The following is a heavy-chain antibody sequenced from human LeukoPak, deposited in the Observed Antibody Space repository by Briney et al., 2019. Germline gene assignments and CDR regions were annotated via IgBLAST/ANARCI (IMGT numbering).Heavy chain of an antibody. Sequence: ASVKVSCKASGYTFTSYAMHWVRQAPGQRLEWMGWINAGNGNTKYSQEFQGGVTITRDTSASTAYMELSSLRSEDTAVYYCARPDSSGWYDYWGQGTLVTVSS. CDR2: INAGNGNT. CDR3: ARPDSSGWYDY. CDR1: GYTFTSYA. D-gene: IGHD6-19*01. J-gene: IGHJ4*02. V-gene: IGHV1-3*03.